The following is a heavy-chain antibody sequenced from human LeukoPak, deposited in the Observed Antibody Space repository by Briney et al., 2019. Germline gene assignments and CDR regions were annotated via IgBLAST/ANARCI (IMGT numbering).Heavy chain of an antibody. CDR3: ARYLAARPGYYYYYMDV. CDR2: IYTSGST. CDR1: GGSISSYY. Sequence: QTSETLSLTCTVSGGSISSYYWSWIRQPPGKGLEWIGYIYTSGSTNYNPSLKSRVTTSVDTSKNQFSLKLSSVTAADTAVYYCARYLAARPGYYYYYMDVWGKGTTVTVSS. D-gene: IGHD6-6*01. V-gene: IGHV4-4*09. J-gene: IGHJ6*03.